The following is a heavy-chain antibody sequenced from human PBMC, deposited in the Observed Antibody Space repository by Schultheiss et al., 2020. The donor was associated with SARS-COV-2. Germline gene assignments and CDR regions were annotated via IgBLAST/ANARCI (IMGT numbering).Heavy chain of an antibody. CDR3: ARDVVVPAARYYFDY. V-gene: IGHV4-59*01. CDR2: IYYSGST. CDR1: GGSISSYY. Sequence: SETLSLTCTVSGGSISSYYWSWIRQPPGKGLEWIGYIYYSGSTNYNPSLKSRVTISVDTSKNQFSLKLSSVTAADTAVYYCARDVVVPAARYYFDYWGQGTLVTVSS. D-gene: IGHD2-2*01. J-gene: IGHJ4*02.